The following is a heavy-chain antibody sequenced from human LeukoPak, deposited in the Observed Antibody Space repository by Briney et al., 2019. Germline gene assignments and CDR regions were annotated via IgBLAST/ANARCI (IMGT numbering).Heavy chain of an antibody. Sequence: GGSLRLSCVASGFTFDDYAMHWVRQAPGKGLEWVSGISWNSGSIGYADSVKGRFTISRDNAKNSLYLQMNSLRAEDTALYYCAKVRAVAGPGLFYYYYMDVWGKGTTVTVSS. J-gene: IGHJ6*03. D-gene: IGHD6-19*01. V-gene: IGHV3-9*01. CDR2: ISWNSGSI. CDR3: AKVRAVAGPGLFYYYYMDV. CDR1: GFTFDDYA.